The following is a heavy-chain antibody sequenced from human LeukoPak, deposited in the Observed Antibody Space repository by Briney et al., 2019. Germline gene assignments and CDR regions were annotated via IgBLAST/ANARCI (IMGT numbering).Heavy chain of an antibody. V-gene: IGHV3-7*01. J-gene: IGHJ4*02. CDR1: GFTFSTYW. D-gene: IGHD6-13*01. CDR3: ARDLSRYTSTWGAAFFDY. CDR2: IKQDEGEK. Sequence: GGSLRLSCAASGFTFSTYWMSWVRQAPGKGLEWVANIKQDEGEKYYVDSVKGRFTISRDNAKNSLYLQMNSLRAEDTAVYYCARDLSRYTSTWGAAFFDYWGQGTLVTVSS.